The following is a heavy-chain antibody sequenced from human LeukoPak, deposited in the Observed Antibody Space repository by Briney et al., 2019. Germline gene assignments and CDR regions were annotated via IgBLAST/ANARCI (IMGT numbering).Heavy chain of an antibody. CDR3: ANGPGYYDFWSGRGDWFDP. D-gene: IGHD3-3*01. V-gene: IGHV1-3*01. Sequence: GASVKVSCKASGYTFTSYAMHWVRQAPGQRLEWMGWINAGNGNTKYSQKFQGRVTITRDTSASTAYMELSSLRSEDTAVYYCANGPGYYDFWSGRGDWFDPWGQGTLVTVSS. CDR1: GYTFTSYA. J-gene: IGHJ5*02. CDR2: INAGNGNT.